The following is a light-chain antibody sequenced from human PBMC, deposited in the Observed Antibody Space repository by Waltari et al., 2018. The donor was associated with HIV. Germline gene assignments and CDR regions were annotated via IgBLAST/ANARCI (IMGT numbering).Light chain of an antibody. CDR2: GAS. CDR3: QQSYSLPLS. V-gene: IGKV3-15*01. J-gene: IGKJ4*01. Sequence: EIVMTQSPATLSVSPGARATLSCRASQSVSSNLAWYQQKPGQAPRLLIYGASTRATGIPARFSGSGSGTEFTLTISSLQPEDFATYYCQQSYSLPLSFGGGTMVEIK. CDR1: QSVSSN.